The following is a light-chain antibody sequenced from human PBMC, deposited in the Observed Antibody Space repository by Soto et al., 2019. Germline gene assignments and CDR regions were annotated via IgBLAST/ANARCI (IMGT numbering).Light chain of an antibody. CDR3: QQSYITTLT. CDR1: ECISRY. J-gene: IGKJ2*01. Sequence: DIQMTQSPSSLSASVGDRVTITCRASECISRYLIWYQQKAGKAPKVLIYAASSLQSGVPSRFSGRTAGTDFPLTISSLQPEDFATYYCQQSYITTLTFGQGTKLEIK. V-gene: IGKV1-39*01. CDR2: AAS.